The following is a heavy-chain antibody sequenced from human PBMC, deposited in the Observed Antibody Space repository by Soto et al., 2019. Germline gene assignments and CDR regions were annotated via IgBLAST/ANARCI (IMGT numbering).Heavy chain of an antibody. V-gene: IGHV3-23*01. CDR2: ISGSGGST. J-gene: IGHJ6*03. CDR3: AKVKAVVPAAMRPGRDYYYYMDV. CDR1: GFTFSSYA. Sequence: GGSLRLSCAASGFTFSSYAMSWVRQAPGKGLEWVSAISGSGGSTYYADSVKGRFTISRDNSKNTLYLQMNSLRAEDTAVYYCAKVKAVVPAAMRPGRDYYYYMDVWGKGTTVTVSS. D-gene: IGHD2-2*01.